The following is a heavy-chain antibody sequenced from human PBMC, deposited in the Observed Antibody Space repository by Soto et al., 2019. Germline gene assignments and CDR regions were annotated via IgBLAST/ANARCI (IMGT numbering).Heavy chain of an antibody. D-gene: IGHD3-10*01. CDR2: IGTAGDT. J-gene: IGHJ6*02. V-gene: IGHV3-13*01. Sequence: GGSLRLSCAASGFTFSSYDMHWVRQAPGKGLEWVSAIGTAGDTYYPGSVKGRFTISRENAKNSLYLQMNSLRAGDTAVYYCARAKKFRENGSGSYYYYGMDVWGQGTTVTVSS. CDR1: GFTFSSYD. CDR3: ARAKKFRENGSGSYYYYGMDV.